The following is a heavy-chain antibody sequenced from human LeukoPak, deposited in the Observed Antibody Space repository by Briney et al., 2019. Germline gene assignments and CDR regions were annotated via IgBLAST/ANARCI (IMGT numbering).Heavy chain of an antibody. J-gene: IGHJ4*02. V-gene: IGHV3-66*02. CDR2: IYSGSST. Sequence: GGSLRLSCAASGFTVSSNYMSWVRQAPGKGLEWVSGIYSGSSTYYADSVKGRFTISRDNSKNTLYLQMNSLRAEDTAVYYCARVKYDYGDYWGQGTLVTVSS. D-gene: IGHD2/OR15-2a*01. CDR1: GFTVSSNY. CDR3: ARVKYDYGDY.